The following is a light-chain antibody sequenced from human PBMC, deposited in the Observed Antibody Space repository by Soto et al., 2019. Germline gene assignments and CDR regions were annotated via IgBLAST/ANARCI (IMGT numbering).Light chain of an antibody. Sequence: EIELTQSPGTLSLSPGERATLSCRASQSVSSSYLAWYQQKPGQAPRLLFYGASNRATGIPDRFSGSGSGTDFTLTISRLEPEDFAVYYCQQYGSSPPWTFGQGTKVEIK. CDR1: QSVSSSY. V-gene: IGKV3-20*01. CDR3: QQYGSSPPWT. J-gene: IGKJ1*01. CDR2: GAS.